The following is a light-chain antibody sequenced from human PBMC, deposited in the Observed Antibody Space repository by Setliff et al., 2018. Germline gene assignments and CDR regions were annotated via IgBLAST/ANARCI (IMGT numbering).Light chain of an antibody. V-gene: IGLV2-11*01. J-gene: IGLJ3*02. Sequence: QSVLTQPHSVSGSPGQSVTISCTGTSSDVGGFHYVSCYQQHPGKTPKLLIFDVTKRPSGVPDRFSASKSGSTASLTISGLQAGDEADYYCCSYAGNARVVFGGGTKDTV. CDR3: CSYAGNARVV. CDR2: DVT. CDR1: SSDVGGFHY.